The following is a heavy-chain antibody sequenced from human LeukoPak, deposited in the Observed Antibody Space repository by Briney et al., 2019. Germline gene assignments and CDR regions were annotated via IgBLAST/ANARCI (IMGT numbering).Heavy chain of an antibody. V-gene: IGHV3-53*01. CDR1: EFTVYNSY. CDR3: ATRDRNNGVDY. Sequence: GGSLRLSCAVSEFTVYNSYMSWVRQAPGRGLEWVSIIYSGGDTFYVDFVKGRFTISRDKSKNTVYLQMNSLRAEDTAVYYCATRDRNNGVDYWGQGTQVTVSS. D-gene: IGHD2-8*01. J-gene: IGHJ4*02. CDR2: IYSGGDT.